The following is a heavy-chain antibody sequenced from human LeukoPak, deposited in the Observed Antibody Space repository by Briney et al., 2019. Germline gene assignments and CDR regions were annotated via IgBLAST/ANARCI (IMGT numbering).Heavy chain of an antibody. Sequence: ASVKVSCKASGYTFTGYYMHWVRQAPGQGLEWMGWINPNSGGTNYAQKFQGRVTMTRDTSISTAYMELSRLRSDDTAVYYCATGRRYYDILTGYYIQIHPFDYWGQGTLSPSPQ. J-gene: IGHJ4*02. V-gene: IGHV1-2*02. CDR3: ATGRRYYDILTGYYIQIHPFDY. D-gene: IGHD3-9*01. CDR2: INPNSGGT. CDR1: GYTFTGYY.